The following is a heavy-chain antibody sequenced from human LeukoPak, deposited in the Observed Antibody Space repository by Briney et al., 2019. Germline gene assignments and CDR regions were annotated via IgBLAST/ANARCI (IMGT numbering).Heavy chain of an antibody. CDR3: ASPSVYCSGGSCYSPYDY. CDR2: INHSGST. V-gene: IGHV4-34*01. CDR1: GGTFSGYY. D-gene: IGHD2-15*01. Sequence: PSETLSLTCAVYGGTFSGYYWSWIRQPPGKGLEWIGEINHSGSTNYNPSLKSRVTISVDTSKNQFSLKLSSVTAADTAVYYWASPSVYCSGGSCYSPYDYWGQGTLVTVSS. J-gene: IGHJ4*02.